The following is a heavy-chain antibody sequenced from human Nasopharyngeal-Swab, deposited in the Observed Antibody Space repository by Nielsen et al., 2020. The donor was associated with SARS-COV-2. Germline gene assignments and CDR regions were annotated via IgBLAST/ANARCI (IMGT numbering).Heavy chain of an antibody. J-gene: IGHJ2*01. CDR3: ARVGGIAVAGTGGYFDL. Sequence: AGLDCTFRCCSWWSLVRQPPGKGLEWIGEIYHSGSTNYNPSLKSRVTISVDKSKNQFSLKLSSVTAADTAVYYCARVGGIAVAGTGGYFDLWGRGTLVTVSS. CDR2: IYHSGST. D-gene: IGHD6-19*01. CDR1: DCTFRCCSW. V-gene: IGHV4-4*02.